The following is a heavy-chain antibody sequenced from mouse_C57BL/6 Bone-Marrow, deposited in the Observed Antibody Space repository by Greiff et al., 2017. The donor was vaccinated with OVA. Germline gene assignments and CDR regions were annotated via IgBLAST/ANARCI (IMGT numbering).Heavy chain of an antibody. D-gene: IGHD1-1*01. CDR3: ARGSYDDYFDY. V-gene: IGHV1-76*01. CDR1: GYTFTDYY. J-gene: IGHJ2*01. Sequence: QVQLKESGAELVRPGASVKLSCKASGYTFTDYYINWVKQRPGQGLEWIARIYPGSGNTYYNEKFKGKATLTAEKSSSTAYMQLSSLTSEDSAVYFCARGSYDDYFDYWGQGTTLTVSS. CDR2: IYPGSGNT.